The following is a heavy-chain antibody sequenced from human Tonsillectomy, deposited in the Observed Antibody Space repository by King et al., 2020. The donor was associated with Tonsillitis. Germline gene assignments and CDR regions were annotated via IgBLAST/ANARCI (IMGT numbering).Heavy chain of an antibody. D-gene: IGHD5-18*01. CDR3: ARLKVWGYSYGSRGYFDY. CDR1: GGSISSSSYY. V-gene: IGHV4-39*01. Sequence: LQLQESGPGLVKPSETLSLTCTVSGGSISSSSYYWGGIRQPPGEGREWMGSIYYSGSTYYNPSLKSRVTISVDTSKNQFSLKLSSVTAADTAVYYCARLKVWGYSYGSRGYFDYWGQGTLVTVSS. J-gene: IGHJ4*02. CDR2: IYYSGST.